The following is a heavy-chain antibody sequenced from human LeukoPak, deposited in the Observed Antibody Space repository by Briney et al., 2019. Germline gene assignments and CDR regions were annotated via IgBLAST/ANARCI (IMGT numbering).Heavy chain of an antibody. J-gene: IGHJ4*02. D-gene: IGHD3-16*01. V-gene: IGHV5-51*01. CDR1: GYSFTNYW. Sequence: GESLKISCKGSGYSFTNYWIGWVRQMPGKGLEWMGIIYAGDSDTRYSPSFQGQVIISVDKSISTAYLQWRSLKASDTAMYYCARGGPSYALDYWGQGTLVTVSS. CDR2: IYAGDSDT. CDR3: ARGGPSYALDY.